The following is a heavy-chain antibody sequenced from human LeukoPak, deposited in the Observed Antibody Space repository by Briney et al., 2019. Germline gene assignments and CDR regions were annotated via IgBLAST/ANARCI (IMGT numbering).Heavy chain of an antibody. CDR3: ARTQLKYYDILTGYPGDDYYYMDV. V-gene: IGHV1-46*01. D-gene: IGHD3-9*01. CDR1: GYTFTSYY. CDR2: INPSGGST. J-gene: IGHJ6*03. Sequence: ASVKVSCKASGYTFTSYYMHWVRQAPGQGLEWMGIINPSGGSTSYAQKFQGRVTMTRDMSTSTVYMELSSLRSEDTAVYYCARTQLKYYDILTGYPGDDYYYMDVWGKGTTVTVSS.